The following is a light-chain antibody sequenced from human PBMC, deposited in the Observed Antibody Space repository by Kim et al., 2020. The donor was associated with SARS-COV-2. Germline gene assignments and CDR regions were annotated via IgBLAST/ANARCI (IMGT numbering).Light chain of an antibody. CDR3: QVWDSSTVV. Sequence: ALGHTARITGGGNNMGSKNVHWYQQRPGQAPVLVIYRDSNRPSGIPERFSGSNSGNTATLTISRAQAGDEADYYCQVWDSSTVVFGGGTQLTVL. CDR1: NMGSKN. J-gene: IGLJ3*02. V-gene: IGLV3-9*01. CDR2: RDS.